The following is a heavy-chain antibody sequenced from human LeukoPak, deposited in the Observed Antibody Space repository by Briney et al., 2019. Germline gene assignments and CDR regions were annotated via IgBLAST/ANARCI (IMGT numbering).Heavy chain of an antibody. V-gene: IGHV4-34*01. D-gene: IGHD1-1*01. Sequence: SETLSLTCAVYGGSFSGYYWSWIRQPPGKGLEWIGEINHSGSTNYNPSLKSRVTISVDTSKNQFSLKLSSVTAADTAVYYCARDPRGGTSRDNWFDPWGQGTLVTVSS. J-gene: IGHJ5*02. CDR3: ARDPRGGTSRDNWFDP. CDR2: INHSGST. CDR1: GGSFSGYY.